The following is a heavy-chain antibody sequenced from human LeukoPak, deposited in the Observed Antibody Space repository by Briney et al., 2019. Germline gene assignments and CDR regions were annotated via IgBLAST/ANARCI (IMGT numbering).Heavy chain of an antibody. D-gene: IGHD6-13*01. J-gene: IGHJ5*02. CDR3: VRGVFGIVAGGTRFDP. CDR1: GYTFTSYD. Sequence: ASVKVSCKASGYTFTSYDINWVRQATGQGLEWMGWMNPHSGNTGYAQKFQGRVTMTRNTSISTAYMELSSLKSEDTAVYYCVRGVFGIVAGGTRFDPWGQGTLVTVSS. V-gene: IGHV1-8*01. CDR2: MNPHSGNT.